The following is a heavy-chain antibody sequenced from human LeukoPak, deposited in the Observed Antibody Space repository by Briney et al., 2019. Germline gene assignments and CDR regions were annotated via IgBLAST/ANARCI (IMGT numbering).Heavy chain of an antibody. D-gene: IGHD3-3*02. J-gene: IGHJ4*02. Sequence: GASVKVSCKASGGTFSSYAISWVRQAPGQGLEWMGGIIPIFGTANYAQKFQGRVTITADKSTSTAYMELSSLRSEDTAVYYCARVTRDLARSDYWGQGTLVTVSS. CDR2: IIPIFGTA. CDR3: ARVTRDLARSDY. V-gene: IGHV1-69*06. CDR1: GGTFSSYA.